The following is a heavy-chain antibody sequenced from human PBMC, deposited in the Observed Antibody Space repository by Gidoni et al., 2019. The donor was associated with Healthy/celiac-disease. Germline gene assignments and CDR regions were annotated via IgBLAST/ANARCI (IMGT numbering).Heavy chain of an antibody. D-gene: IGHD3-10*01. CDR1: GFTFRSYA. CDR2: ISYDGSNK. J-gene: IGHJ4*02. CDR3: ARPMVRGVNPYYFDY. V-gene: IGHV3-30-3*01. Sequence: QVQLVESGGGVVQPGRSLRLSCAASGFTFRSYAMHWVRQAPGKGLGWVAVISYDGSNKYYADSVKGRFTISRDNSKNTLYLQMNSLRAEDTAVYYCARPMVRGVNPYYFDYWGQGTLVTVSS.